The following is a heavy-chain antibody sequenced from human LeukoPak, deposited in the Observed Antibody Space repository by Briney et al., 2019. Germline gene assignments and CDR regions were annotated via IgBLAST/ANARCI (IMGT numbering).Heavy chain of an antibody. J-gene: IGHJ4*02. CDR2: IIPILGRA. CDR1: GGTLSTYA. D-gene: IGHD3-10*01. V-gene: IGHV1-69*04. CDR3: ARVRNYYGSGSYSDC. Sequence: SVKVSCKASGGTLSTYAVSWVRQAPGQGLEWMGRIIPILGRANYAQKFQDRATITADKPTNTAYMEPSSLRSEDTAVYYCARVRNYYGSGSYSDCWGQGTLVTVSS.